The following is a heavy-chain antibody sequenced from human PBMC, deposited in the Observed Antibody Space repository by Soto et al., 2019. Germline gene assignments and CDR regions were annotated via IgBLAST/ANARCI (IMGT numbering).Heavy chain of an antibody. Sequence: SETLSLTCTVSGGSITSYYWSWIRQPPGKGLEWIGYISYSGSTSYNPSLKSRLIISVDTSQNQVSLKLASVTAADTAVYYCLTQGFGPLHGLVDVWGQGTTVTVSS. CDR3: LTQGFGPLHGLVDV. CDR1: GGSITSYY. V-gene: IGHV4-59*08. D-gene: IGHD3-10*01. CDR2: ISYSGST. J-gene: IGHJ6*02.